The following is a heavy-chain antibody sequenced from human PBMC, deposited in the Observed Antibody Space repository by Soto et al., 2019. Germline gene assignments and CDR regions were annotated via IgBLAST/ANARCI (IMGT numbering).Heavy chain of an antibody. CDR1: GGSFSGYY. D-gene: IGHD3-3*01. V-gene: IGHV4-34*01. Sequence: PSETLSLTCAVYGGSFSGYYWSWIRQPPGKGLEWIGEINHSGSTNYNPSLKSRVTISVDTSKNQFSLKLSFLPAADTVVYYCARGPVRDFWSGYYQGYYMDVWGKGTTVTVSS. CDR3: ARGPVRDFWSGYYQGYYMDV. J-gene: IGHJ6*03. CDR2: INHSGST.